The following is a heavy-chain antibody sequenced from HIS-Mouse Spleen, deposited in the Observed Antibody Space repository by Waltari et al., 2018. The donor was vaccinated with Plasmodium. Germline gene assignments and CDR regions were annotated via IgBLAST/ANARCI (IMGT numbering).Heavy chain of an antibody. D-gene: IGHD2-21*02. CDR2: INHSGST. CDR3: ARGRRIVVVTASRGFFDY. CDR1: GESFSGYY. J-gene: IGHJ4*02. V-gene: IGHV4-34*01. Sequence: QVQLQQWGAGLLKPSETLSLTCAVYGESFSGYYWSWIRQPPGKGLEWIGEINHSGSTNYNPSLKSRVTISVDTSKNQFSLKLSSVTAADTAVYYCARGRRIVVVTASRGFFDYWGQGTLVTVSS.